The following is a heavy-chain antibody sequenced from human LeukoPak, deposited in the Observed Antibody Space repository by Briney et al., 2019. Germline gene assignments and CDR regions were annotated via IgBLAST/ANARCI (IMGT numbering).Heavy chain of an antibody. CDR1: GFTFTSSA. CDR2: IVVGSGNT. V-gene: IGHV1-58*02. D-gene: IGHD1-26*01. J-gene: IGHJ4*02. CDR3: AAGGIVGGTDLDY. Sequence: ASVKVSCKASGFTFTSSAMQWLRQARGQRLEWIGWIVVGSGNTNYAQKFQERVTITRDMSTSTAYMELSSLRSEDTAVYYCAAGGIVGGTDLDYWGQGTLVTVSS.